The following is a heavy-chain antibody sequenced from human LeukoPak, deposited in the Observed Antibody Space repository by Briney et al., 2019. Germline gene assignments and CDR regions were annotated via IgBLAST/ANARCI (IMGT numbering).Heavy chain of an antibody. CDR3: ARELGGYSYGHFDY. J-gene: IGHJ4*02. D-gene: IGHD5-18*01. V-gene: IGHV1-69*05. CDR1: GGTFSSYA. Sequence: SVKVSCKASGGTFSSYAISWVRQAPGQGLEWMGGIIPIFGTANYAQKFKGRVTITTDESTSTAYMELSSLRSEDRAVYYCARELGGYSYGHFDYWGQGTLVTVSS. CDR2: IIPIFGTA.